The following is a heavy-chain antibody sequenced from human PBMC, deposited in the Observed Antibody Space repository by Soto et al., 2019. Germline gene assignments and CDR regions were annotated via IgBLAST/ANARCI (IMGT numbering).Heavy chain of an antibody. Sequence: QVQLVQSGAEVKKPGASVKVSCKASGYTFTGYYMHCVRQAPGQGLERLGWINPNSGGTNYAQKIPGWGTMTRDTAISKAYMELNRLRSDDTAVYDCARSRVGSAASDIWGQGTMVTVSS. V-gene: IGHV1-2*04. J-gene: IGHJ3*02. CDR3: ARSRVGSAASDI. D-gene: IGHD2-15*01. CDR2: INPNSGGT. CDR1: GYTFTGYY.